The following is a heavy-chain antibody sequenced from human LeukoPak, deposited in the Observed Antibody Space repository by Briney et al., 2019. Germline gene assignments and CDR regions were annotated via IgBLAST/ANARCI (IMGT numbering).Heavy chain of an antibody. CDR3: ARDIDSSSSPIDY. CDR1: GFTFSSYA. V-gene: IGHV3-30*04. D-gene: IGHD6-6*01. Sequence: PGGSLRLSCAASGFTFSSYAMHWVRQAPGKGLEWVAVISYDGSNKYYADSVKGRFTISRDNSKNTLYLQMNSLRAEDTAVYYCARDIDSSSSPIDYWGQGTLVTVSS. J-gene: IGHJ4*02. CDR2: ISYDGSNK.